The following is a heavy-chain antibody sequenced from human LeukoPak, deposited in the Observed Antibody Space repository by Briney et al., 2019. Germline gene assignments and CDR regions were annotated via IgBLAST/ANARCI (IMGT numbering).Heavy chain of an antibody. CDR3: ARDRQSSFDY. D-gene: IGHD6-6*01. CDR2: INPNSGGT. J-gene: IGHJ4*02. Sequence: ASVKVSCKASGGTFSSYAISWVRQAPGQGLEWMGWINPNSGGTNYAQKFQGWVTMTRDTSISTAYMELSRLRSDDTAVYYCARDRQSSFDYWGQGTLVTVSS. CDR1: GGTFSSYA. V-gene: IGHV1-2*04.